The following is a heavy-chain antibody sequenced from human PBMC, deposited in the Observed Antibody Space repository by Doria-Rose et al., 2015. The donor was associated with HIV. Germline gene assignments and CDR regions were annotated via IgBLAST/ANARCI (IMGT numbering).Heavy chain of an antibody. CDR2: IFSGDER. CDR1: GVSLSSPGMG. Sequence: QVTLKESGPVLVKPTETLTLTCTVSGVSLSSPGMGVSWIRQPPGKALEWIAKIFSGDERSYKTSLKSRLTISRGTSKSQVVLTMTDMDPVDTATYYCARIKSSRWYHKYYFDFWGQGTLVIVSA. D-gene: IGHD6-13*01. CDR3: ARIKSSRWYHKYYFDF. J-gene: IGHJ4*02. V-gene: IGHV2-26*01.